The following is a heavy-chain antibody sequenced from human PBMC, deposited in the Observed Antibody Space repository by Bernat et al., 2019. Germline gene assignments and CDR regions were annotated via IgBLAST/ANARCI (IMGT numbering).Heavy chain of an antibody. D-gene: IGHD6-13*01. CDR3: ARGPFAFVIAAAGTDWFDP. CDR2: MNPNSGNT. V-gene: IGHV1-8*01. CDR1: GYTFTGYD. J-gene: IGHJ5*02. Sequence: QVQLVQSGAEVKKPGASVKVSCKASGYTFTGYDINWVRQATGQGLEWMGWMNPNSGNTGYAQKFQGRVTMTRNTSISTAYMELSSLRSEDTAVYYCARGPFAFVIAAAGTDWFDPWGQGTLVTVSS.